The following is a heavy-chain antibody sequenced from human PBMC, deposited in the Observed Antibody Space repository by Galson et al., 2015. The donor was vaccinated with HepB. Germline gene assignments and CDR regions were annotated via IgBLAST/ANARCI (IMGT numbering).Heavy chain of an antibody. Sequence: SVKVSCKASGYTFISYAIHWVRQAPGQRLEWMGWIDAGTGNAKSSQSFQDRVTITRDTSATTAYMELSSLRSEDTALYYCASDLQVFGIFWSGLGAFDIWGQGTMVTVSS. CDR1: GYTFISYA. V-gene: IGHV1-3*01. CDR2: IDAGTGNA. CDR3: ASDLQVFGIFWSGLGAFDI. J-gene: IGHJ3*02. D-gene: IGHD3-3*01.